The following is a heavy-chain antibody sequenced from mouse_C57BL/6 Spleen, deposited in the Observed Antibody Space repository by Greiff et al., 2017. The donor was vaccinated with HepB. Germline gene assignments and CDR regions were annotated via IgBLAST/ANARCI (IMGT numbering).Heavy chain of an antibody. Sequence: QVQLQQPGAELVKPGASVKMSCKASGYTFTSYWITWVKQRPGQGLEWIGDIYPGSGSTNYNEKFKSKATLTVDTSSSTAYMQLSSLTSEDSAVYYCARVKDGSSYHYYAMDYWGQGTSVTVSS. CDR1: GYTFTSYW. D-gene: IGHD1-1*01. CDR3: ARVKDGSSYHYYAMDY. V-gene: IGHV1-55*01. J-gene: IGHJ4*01. CDR2: IYPGSGST.